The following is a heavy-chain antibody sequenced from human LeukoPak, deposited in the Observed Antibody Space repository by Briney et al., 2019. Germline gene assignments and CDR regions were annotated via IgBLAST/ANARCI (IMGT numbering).Heavy chain of an antibody. Sequence: ASVKVSCKASGYTFTSYYMHGVRQAPGQGLEWMGIINPSGGSTSYAQKFQGRVTMTRDMSTSTVYMELSSLRSEDTAVYYCAGDRSTVTKTYYFDYWGQGTLVTVSS. CDR3: AGDRSTVTKTYYFDY. J-gene: IGHJ4*02. D-gene: IGHD4-17*01. CDR1: GYTFTSYY. CDR2: INPSGGST. V-gene: IGHV1-46*01.